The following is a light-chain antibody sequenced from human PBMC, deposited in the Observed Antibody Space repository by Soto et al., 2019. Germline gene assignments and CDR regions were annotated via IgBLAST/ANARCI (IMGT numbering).Light chain of an antibody. Sequence: PGERATLSCRASQSISNNYLAWYQQRPGQAPRLLIDGVSSRATGIADRFSGSGSGTHFTLTISRLEAEDFAMYYGQQSTAFGQGTRVEI. V-gene: IGKV3-20*01. CDR2: GVS. CDR1: QSISNNY. J-gene: IGKJ1*01. CDR3: QQSTA.